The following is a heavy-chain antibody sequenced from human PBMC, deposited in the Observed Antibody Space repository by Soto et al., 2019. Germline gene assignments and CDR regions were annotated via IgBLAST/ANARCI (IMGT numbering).Heavy chain of an antibody. CDR1: GGTFSSYA. CDR2: IIPIFGTA. J-gene: IGHJ3*01. CDR3: ARVFAGKWKDDADGGAFDL. V-gene: IGHV1-69*13. D-gene: IGHD1-1*01. Sequence: GASVKVSCKASGGTFSSYAISWVRQAPGQGLEWTGGIIPIFGTANYAQKFQGRVTITGDESTSTAYMELSSLRSEDTAVYYCARVFAGKWKDDADGGAFDLWGQGTKVTVSS.